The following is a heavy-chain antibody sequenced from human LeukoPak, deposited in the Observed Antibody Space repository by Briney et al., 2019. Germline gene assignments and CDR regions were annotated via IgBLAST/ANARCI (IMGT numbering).Heavy chain of an antibody. J-gene: IGHJ4*02. CDR1: GFPFSSYA. Sequence: GGSLRLSCAASGFPFSSYAMSWVRQAPGKRLEWVSSISDSGVTTYYADSVKGRFTISRDNSKKSLYLQMNSLRAEDTAVYYCAKSPPDYWGQGTLVTVSS. V-gene: IGHV3-23*01. CDR2: ISDSGVTT. CDR3: AKSPPDY.